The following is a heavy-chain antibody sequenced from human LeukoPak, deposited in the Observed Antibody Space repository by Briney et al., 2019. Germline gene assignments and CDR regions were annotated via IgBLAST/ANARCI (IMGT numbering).Heavy chain of an antibody. CDR1: GFTFNNYA. CDR3: AKDWPRYCSGGSCSGY. V-gene: IGHV3-23*01. D-gene: IGHD2-15*01. Sequence: GGSLRLSCTASGFTFNNYAMNWVRQAPGQGLEWVSYIRGVGSNTRYSDSVKGRFIISRDNSKNILYLQMNSLRAEDTAVYYCAKDWPRYCSGGSCSGYWGQGTLVTVSS. CDR2: IRGVGSNT. J-gene: IGHJ4*02.